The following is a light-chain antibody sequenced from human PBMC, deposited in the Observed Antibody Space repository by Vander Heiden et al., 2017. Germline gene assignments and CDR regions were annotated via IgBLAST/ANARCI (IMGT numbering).Light chain of an antibody. CDR1: QSIRIW. V-gene: IGKV1-5*03. CDR2: KAS. CDR3: QHYNNFPYT. Sequence: DIQMTQSPSTLSASAGDRVTITCRASQSIRIWLAWYQQKPGQATNLLIYKASNLEAGVPSRFSGVGSGTDFTLTISSLQPEDVATYYCQHYNNFPYTFGQGTKLEIK. J-gene: IGKJ2*01.